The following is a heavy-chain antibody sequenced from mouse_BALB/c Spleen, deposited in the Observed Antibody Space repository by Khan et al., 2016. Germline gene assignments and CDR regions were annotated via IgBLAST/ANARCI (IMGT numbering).Heavy chain of an antibody. CDR2: ISYSGST. D-gene: IGHD2-14*01. CDR3: ARGRYPAY. Sequence: EVQLQESGPGLVKPSQSLSLTCTVTGYSITSDYAWNWIRQFPGNKLEWMGYISYSGSTSYNPSLKSRISITRDTSKNQFFLQLNSVTTEDTATYYSARGRYPAYWGQGTLVTVSA. J-gene: IGHJ3*01. V-gene: IGHV3-2*02. CDR1: GYSITSDYA.